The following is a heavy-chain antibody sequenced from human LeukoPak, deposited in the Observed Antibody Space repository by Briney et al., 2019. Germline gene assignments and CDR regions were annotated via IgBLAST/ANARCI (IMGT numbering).Heavy chain of an antibody. V-gene: IGHV3-48*01. Sequence: PGGSLRLSCAASGFTFSSYSMNWVRQAPGRGLEWVSYISSSSSTIYYADSVKGRFTISRDNAKNSLYLQMNSLRAEDTAVYYCARWRVVVPAAIADYYYGMDVWGQGTTVTVSS. D-gene: IGHD2-2*02. CDR3: ARWRVVVPAAIADYYYGMDV. CDR1: GFTFSSYS. CDR2: ISSSSSTI. J-gene: IGHJ6*02.